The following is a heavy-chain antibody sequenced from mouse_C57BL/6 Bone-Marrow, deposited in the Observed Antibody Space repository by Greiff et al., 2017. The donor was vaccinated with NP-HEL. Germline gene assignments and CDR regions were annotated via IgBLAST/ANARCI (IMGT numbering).Heavy chain of an antibody. J-gene: IGHJ4*01. D-gene: IGHD1-1*01. V-gene: IGHV2-2*01. CDR3: ARIPFLYYGSIYDYYAMDY. CDR2: IWSGGST. CDR1: GFSLTSYG. Sequence: VQLQQSGPGLVQPSQSLSITCTVSGFSLTSYGVHWVRQSPGKGLEWLGVIWSGGSTDYNAAFISRLSISKDNSKSQVFFKMNSLQADDTAIYYCARIPFLYYGSIYDYYAMDYWGQGTAVTVSS.